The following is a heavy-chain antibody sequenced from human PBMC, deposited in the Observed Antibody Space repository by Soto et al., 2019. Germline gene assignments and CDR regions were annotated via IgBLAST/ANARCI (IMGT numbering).Heavy chain of an antibody. CDR2: IRSKAYGGTT. CDR3: TREGVDILTGYYTLGRVDY. J-gene: IGHJ4*02. Sequence: GGSLRLSCTASGFTFGDYAMSWFRQAPGKGLEWVGFIRSKAYGGTTEYAASVKGRFTISRDDSKSIAYLQMNSLKTEDTAVYYCTREGVDILTGYYTLGRVDYWGQGTLVTVSS. D-gene: IGHD3-9*01. CDR1: GFTFGDYA. V-gene: IGHV3-49*03.